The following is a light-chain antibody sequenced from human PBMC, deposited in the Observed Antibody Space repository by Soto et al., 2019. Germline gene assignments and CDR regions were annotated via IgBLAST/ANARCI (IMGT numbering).Light chain of an antibody. CDR2: DAF. CDR1: QSINSD. V-gene: IGKV3-15*01. Sequence: EIVMTQSPATLSVSPGEGATLSCRASQSINSDLAWYQQRPGQAPRLLIYDAFTSATGVPARFSGSGSGPEFTLTISSLQSEDFAVYYCQQYSSWSPLTFGGGTRVEI. CDR3: QQYSSWSPLT. J-gene: IGKJ4*01.